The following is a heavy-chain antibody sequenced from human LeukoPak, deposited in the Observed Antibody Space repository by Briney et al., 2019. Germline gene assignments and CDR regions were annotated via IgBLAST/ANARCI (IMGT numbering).Heavy chain of an antibody. D-gene: IGHD6-13*01. CDR2: IWYGGSNK. CDR1: GFTFSSYG. CDR3: ATTGGSWYDGSFDY. Sequence: GGSLRLSCAASGFTFSSYGMHWVRQAPGKGLEWVAVIWYGGSNKYYADSVKGRFTISRDNSKNTVYLQLNSLRAEDTAVYYCATTGGSWYDGSFDYWGQGTLVTVSS. V-gene: IGHV3-33*08. J-gene: IGHJ4*02.